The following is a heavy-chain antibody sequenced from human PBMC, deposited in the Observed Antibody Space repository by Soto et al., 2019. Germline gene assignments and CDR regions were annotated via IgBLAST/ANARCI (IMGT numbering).Heavy chain of an antibody. V-gene: IGHV3-15*07. CDR1: GFTFSNAW. CDR2: IKSKTDGVTT. Sequence: GGSLRLSCAASGFTFSNAWMNWVRQAPGKGLEWVGRIKSKTDGVTTDYAATVKGRFAISRDDSKNTLYLQMNSLKTEDTAVYYCTTHGLLTPLYHWGQGTLVTVSS. CDR3: TTHGLLTPLYH. J-gene: IGHJ4*02. D-gene: IGHD3-22*01.